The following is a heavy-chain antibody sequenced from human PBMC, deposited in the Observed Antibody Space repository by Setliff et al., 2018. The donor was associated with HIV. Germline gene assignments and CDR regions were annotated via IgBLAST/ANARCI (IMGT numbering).Heavy chain of an antibody. Sequence: SLTLSLTCAVDAGSFSSYSCTWIRQPPGKGLEWIGEINRSGSTSYNPSFRSRVTISVDTSKNQSSLMRDSVTAADTAVYYCARDGPLEGSYRYYYYYMDVWGKGTTVTVSS. D-gene: IGHD3-10*01. CDR2: INRSGST. CDR1: AGSFSSYS. J-gene: IGHJ6*03. CDR3: ARDGPLEGSYRYYYYYMDV. V-gene: IGHV4-34*01.